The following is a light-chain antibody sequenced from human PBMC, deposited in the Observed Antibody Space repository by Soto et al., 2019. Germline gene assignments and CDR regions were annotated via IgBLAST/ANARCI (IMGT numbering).Light chain of an antibody. J-gene: IGKJ1*01. CDR1: QTISSW. V-gene: IGKV1-5*03. CDR3: QHYNSYSEA. CDR2: KAS. Sequence: DIQMTQRPSTLSGSVGERVTITCRASQTISSWLAWYQQKPGKAPKLLIYKASTLKSGVPSRFSGSGSGTEFTLTISSLQPDDFATYYCQHYNSYSEAFGQGTKVDI.